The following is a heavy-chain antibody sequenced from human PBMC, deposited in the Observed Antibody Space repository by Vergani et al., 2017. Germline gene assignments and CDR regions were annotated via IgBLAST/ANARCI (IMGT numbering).Heavy chain of an antibody. V-gene: IGHV3-9*01. CDR2: ISWNSGSI. D-gene: IGHD2-2*01. J-gene: IGHJ4*02. CDR3: AKDISAGMPVGLNY. Sequence: EVQLLESGGGLVQPGGSLRLSCAASGFTFDDYAMHWVRQAPGKGLEWVSGISWNSGSIGYADSVKGRFTISRDNAKNSLYLQMNSLRAEDTALYYCAKDISAGMPVGLNYWGQGTLVTVSS. CDR1: GFTFDDYA.